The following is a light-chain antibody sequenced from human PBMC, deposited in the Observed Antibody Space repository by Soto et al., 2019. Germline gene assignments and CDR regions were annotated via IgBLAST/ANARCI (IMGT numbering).Light chain of an antibody. J-gene: IGKJ5*01. CDR2: WAS. Sequence: DIVMTQSPDSLAVSLGERATINCKSSQSFLYSSNNKNYLAWYQQKPGQPPKLLIYWASTRESGVPDRFSGSGSGTDFTLTISSLQAEDVAVYYCQQYYSTPRTFGQGTRL. V-gene: IGKV4-1*01. CDR3: QQYYSTPRT. CDR1: QSFLYSSNNKNY.